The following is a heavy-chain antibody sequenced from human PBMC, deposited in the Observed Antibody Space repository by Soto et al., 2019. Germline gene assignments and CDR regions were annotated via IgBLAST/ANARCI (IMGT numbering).Heavy chain of an antibody. CDR3: VKDGGYCSSATCYSPRNHYFDS. CDR2: IKFDGSEK. J-gene: IGHJ4*02. V-gene: IGHV3-7*03. D-gene: IGHD2-2*01. Sequence: GGSLRLSCVASGFSFSDYWMSWVRQAPGKGPEWVANIKFDGSEKQYVDSVRGRFSISRDNFRNSLFLQMNSLRAGDTAIYYCVKDGGYCSSATCYSPRNHYFDSWGQGTLVTVSS. CDR1: GFSFSDYW.